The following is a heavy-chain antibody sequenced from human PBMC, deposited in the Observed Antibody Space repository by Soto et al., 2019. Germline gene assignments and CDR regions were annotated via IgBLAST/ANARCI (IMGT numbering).Heavy chain of an antibody. CDR1: GYTFTSYG. CDR2: LSVYNGDT. V-gene: IGHV1-18*01. CDR3: ARLFNYGSGSYVDY. D-gene: IGHD3-10*01. Sequence: QVQLVQSGAEVKKPGASVKVSCKASGYTFTSYGISWVRQAPGQGLEWMGWLSVYNGDTHYAQKFQGRDTMTTDASTTTASMEMRSLRSDDTAVYYCARLFNYGSGSYVDYWGQGTLVTVSS. J-gene: IGHJ4*02.